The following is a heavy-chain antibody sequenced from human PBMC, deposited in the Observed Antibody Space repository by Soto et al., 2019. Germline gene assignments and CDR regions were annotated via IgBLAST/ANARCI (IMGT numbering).Heavy chain of an antibody. J-gene: IGHJ6*02. V-gene: IGHV4-4*07. CDR3: ARERTSYYDFWSGYFYYYGMDV. CDR1: GWSFSGYY. CDR2: IYTSGST. Sequence: PSETRSRTWSVYGWSFSGYYWSWIRQPSGKGLEWIGRIYTSGSTNYNPSLKSRVTMSVDTSKNQFSLKLSSVTAADTAVYYCARERTSYYDFWSGYFYYYGMDVWGQGTTVTVSS. D-gene: IGHD3-3*01.